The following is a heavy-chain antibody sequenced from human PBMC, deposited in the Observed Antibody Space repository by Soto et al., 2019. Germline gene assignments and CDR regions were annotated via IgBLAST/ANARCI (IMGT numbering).Heavy chain of an antibody. D-gene: IGHD2-2*01. CDR3: ARDRIGSTRGAMDV. CDR1: GYTFTSYD. Sequence: GASVKVSCKASGYTFTSYDINWVRQATGQGLEWMGWINPNSGGTNYAQKFQGWVTMTRDTSISTAYMELSRLRSDDTAVYYCARDRIGSTRGAMDVWGKGTTVTVSS. V-gene: IGHV1-2*04. CDR2: INPNSGGT. J-gene: IGHJ6*03.